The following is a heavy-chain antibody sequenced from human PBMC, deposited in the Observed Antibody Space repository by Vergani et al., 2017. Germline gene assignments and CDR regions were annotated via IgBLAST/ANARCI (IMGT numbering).Heavy chain of an antibody. CDR3: AKVPWDSSGWDYYCDY. Sequence: EVQLVESGGGLVQPGGSLRLSCAASGFTFSSYEMNWVRQAPGKGLEWVSYISSSGSTIYYADSVKGRFTISRDNAKNSLYLQMNSLRAEDTAVYYCAKVPWDSSGWDYYCDYWGQGTLVTVSS. J-gene: IGHJ4*02. V-gene: IGHV3-48*03. D-gene: IGHD6-19*01. CDR1: GFTFSSYE. CDR2: ISSSGSTI.